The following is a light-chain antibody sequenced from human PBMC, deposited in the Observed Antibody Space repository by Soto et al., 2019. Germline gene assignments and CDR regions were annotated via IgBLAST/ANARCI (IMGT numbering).Light chain of an antibody. CDR1: SSDVGGYNY. CDR3: SSYTITSTLV. J-gene: IGLJ2*01. V-gene: IGLV2-14*01. Sequence: QSVLTQPASVSGSPGQSITISCTGTSSDVGGYNYVSWYQQHLGKAPKLMIYDVSNRPSGVSDRFSGSKSGNTASLTISGLQAEDETDYYCSSYTITSTLVFGGGTKVTVL. CDR2: DVS.